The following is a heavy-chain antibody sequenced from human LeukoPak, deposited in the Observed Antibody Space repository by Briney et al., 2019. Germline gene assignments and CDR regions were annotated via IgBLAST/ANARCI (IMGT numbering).Heavy chain of an antibody. CDR1: GFTFSSYG. V-gene: IGHV3-48*04. Sequence: GGSLRLSCAASGFTFSSYGMHWVRQAPGKGLEWISYISSSSGSNKYYSQSAKGRFTISRDNDKNSLFLQMNSLTAEDTAVYYCVRPSNPPYWGQGALVIVSS. CDR3: VRPSNPPY. CDR2: ISSSSGSNK. J-gene: IGHJ4*02.